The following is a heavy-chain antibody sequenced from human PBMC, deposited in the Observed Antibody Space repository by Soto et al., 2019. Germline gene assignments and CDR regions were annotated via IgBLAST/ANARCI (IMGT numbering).Heavy chain of an antibody. D-gene: IGHD6-13*01. Sequence: SVKVSCKASGGTFSSYAISWVRQAPGQGLEWMGGIIPIFGTANYAQKFQGRVTITADESTSTAYMELSSLRSEDTAVYYCAKDPGRYSSSWYGILDYWGQGALVTVSS. CDR3: AKDPGRYSSSWYGILDY. J-gene: IGHJ4*02. CDR1: GGTFSSYA. CDR2: IIPIFGTA. V-gene: IGHV1-69*13.